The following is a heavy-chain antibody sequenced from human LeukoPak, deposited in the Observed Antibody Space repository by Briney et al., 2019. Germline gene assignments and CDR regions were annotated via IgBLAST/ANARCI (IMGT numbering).Heavy chain of an antibody. CDR2: ISAYNGNT. V-gene: IGHV1-18*01. CDR3: ARTMDHHDYSNPQDDY. J-gene: IGHJ4*02. CDR1: GYTFTSYG. Sequence: ASVKVSCKASGYTFTSYGISWVRQAPGQGLEWMGWISAYNGNTNYAQKLQGRVTMTTDTSTSTAYMELRSLRSDDTAVYYCARTMDHHDYSNPQDDYWGQGTLVTVSS. D-gene: IGHD4-11*01.